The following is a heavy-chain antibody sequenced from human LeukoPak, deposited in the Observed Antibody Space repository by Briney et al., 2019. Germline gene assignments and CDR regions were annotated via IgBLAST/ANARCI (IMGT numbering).Heavy chain of an antibody. Sequence: SETLSLTCTVAGGSISDYYRGWIRKPPGKGLKWIGYFYNSGSPTYNPSLKSRVTISVDTSKEQFSLKVNSVTAADTAEYYCTRGAGWLIDYWGQGTLVTVSS. V-gene: IGHV4-59*01. D-gene: IGHD3-16*01. CDR1: GGSISDYY. CDR2: FYNSGSP. CDR3: TRGAGWLIDY. J-gene: IGHJ4*02.